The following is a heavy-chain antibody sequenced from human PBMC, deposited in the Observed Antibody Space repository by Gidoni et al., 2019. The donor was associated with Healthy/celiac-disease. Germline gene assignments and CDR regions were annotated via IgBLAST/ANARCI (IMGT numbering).Heavy chain of an antibody. D-gene: IGHD4-17*01. Sequence: EVQLVESGGGLVQPGRSLRLSCAASGFPFDDYAMHWVRQAPGKGLEWVSGISWNSGSIGYADSVKGRFTISRDNAKNSLYLQMNSLRAEDTALYYCAKDMGHDGDYVGEFDYWGQGTLVTVSS. CDR2: ISWNSGSI. V-gene: IGHV3-9*01. CDR3: AKDMGHDGDYVGEFDY. CDR1: GFPFDDYA. J-gene: IGHJ4*02.